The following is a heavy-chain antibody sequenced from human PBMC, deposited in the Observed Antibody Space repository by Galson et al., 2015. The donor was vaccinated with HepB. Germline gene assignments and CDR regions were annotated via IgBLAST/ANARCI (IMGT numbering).Heavy chain of an antibody. D-gene: IGHD2-2*01. Sequence: SLRLSCAASGFTFSSYAMSWVRQAPGKGLEWVSVIGGGGGGTYYAHSVKGRFTISRDNSKNTLYLQMNFLRAEDTAVYYCAKETRWETVVVPAASYFGSWGQGALVTVSS. J-gene: IGHJ4*02. CDR3: AKETRWETVVVPAASYFGS. CDR2: IGGGGGGT. CDR1: GFTFSSYA. V-gene: IGHV3-23*01.